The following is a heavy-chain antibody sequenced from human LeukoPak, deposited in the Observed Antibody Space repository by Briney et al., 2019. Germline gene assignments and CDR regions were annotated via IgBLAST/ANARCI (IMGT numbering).Heavy chain of an antibody. CDR2: INPNTGDT. J-gene: IGHJ6*03. D-gene: IGHD2-2*01. CDR3: ARADSVPAGDYHYWYMDV. Sequence: ASVKVSCKASGYRFIDYFIHWVRQAPGQGPECMGWINPNTGDTKYVQRFQGRVTMTRDTSSSTVYMELSSLRSDDTAVYYCARADSVPAGDYHYWYMDVWGKGTTVTVSS. V-gene: IGHV1-2*02. CDR1: GYRFIDYF.